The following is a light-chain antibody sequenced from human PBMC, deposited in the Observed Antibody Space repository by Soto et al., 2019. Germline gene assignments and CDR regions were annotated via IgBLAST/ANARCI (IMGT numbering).Light chain of an antibody. Sequence: EIVMTQTPATLSVSPGERVTLSCTASQRVTGMLASYQQKPGQAPRLLIYAASIRAPGVPARFSGDGSSTAFSLTISSLQSDDFAVYFCQQYHNWPLTFRGGTKVEIK. CDR3: QQYHNWPLT. CDR2: AAS. V-gene: IGKV3-15*01. CDR1: QRVTGM. J-gene: IGKJ4*01.